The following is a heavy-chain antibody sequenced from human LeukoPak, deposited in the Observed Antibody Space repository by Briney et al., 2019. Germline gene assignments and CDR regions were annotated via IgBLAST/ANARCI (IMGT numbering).Heavy chain of an antibody. J-gene: IGHJ3*01. CDR3: AREYSSSSGKNAFDV. CDR2: IYASGNT. D-gene: IGHD6-6*01. Sequence: SETLSLTCTVPGGSISTYYWSLIRQPAGKGLEWIGRIYASGNTNYNPSLKSRVTMSLDTSKNQFSLGLTSVTAADTAVYYCAREYSSSSGKNAFDVWGQGTMVTVSS. CDR1: GGSISTYY. V-gene: IGHV4-4*07.